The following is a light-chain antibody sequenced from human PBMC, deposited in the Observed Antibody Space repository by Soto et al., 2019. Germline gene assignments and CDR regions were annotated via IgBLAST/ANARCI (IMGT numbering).Light chain of an antibody. V-gene: IGKV1-5*01. Sequence: DIQMTQSPSTLSAYVGDRVTITCRASQTINSWLAWYQQKPGKAPKVLIFDASSLKTGVPSRFSGSGSGTEFTLTISNLQPDDFATYYCQHYNIYSEAFGQVTMVDIK. CDR1: QTINSW. CDR3: QHYNIYSEA. CDR2: DAS. J-gene: IGKJ1*01.